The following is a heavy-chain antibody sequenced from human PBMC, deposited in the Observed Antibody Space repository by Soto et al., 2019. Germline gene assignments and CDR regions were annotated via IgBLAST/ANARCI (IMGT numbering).Heavy chain of an antibody. CDR1: GYSISSGHY. CDR2: IYHSGST. V-gene: IGHV4-38-2*02. Sequence: SETLSLTCAVSGYSISSGHYWRWIRQPPGKGLEWIGSIYHSGSTYYNPSLKSRVTISVDTSKNQFSLKLSSVTAADTAVYYCARDRDCTNGVCRSLFDYWGQGTLVTCSS. CDR3: ARDRDCTNGVCRSLFDY. J-gene: IGHJ4*02. D-gene: IGHD2-8*01.